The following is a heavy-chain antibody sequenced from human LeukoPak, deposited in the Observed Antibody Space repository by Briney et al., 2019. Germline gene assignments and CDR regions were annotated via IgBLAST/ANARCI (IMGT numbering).Heavy chain of an antibody. V-gene: IGHV1-69*13. D-gene: IGHD3-22*01. Sequence: SVKVSCKASGYTFTSYGISWVRQAPGPGLEWMGWIIPIFGTANYAQKFQGRVTITADESTSTAYMELSSLRSEDTAVYYCARGGGTMIVADAFDIWGQGTMVTVSS. CDR3: ARGGGTMIVADAFDI. CDR2: IIPIFGTA. J-gene: IGHJ3*02. CDR1: GYTFTSYG.